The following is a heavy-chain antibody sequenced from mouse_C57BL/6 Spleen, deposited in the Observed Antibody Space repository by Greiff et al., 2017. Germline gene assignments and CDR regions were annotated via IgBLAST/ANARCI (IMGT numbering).Heavy chain of an antibody. V-gene: IGHV1-26*01. CDR3: AREKSWYFDV. CDR2: INPNNGGT. D-gene: IGHD1-3*01. J-gene: IGHJ1*03. Sequence: VQLQQSGPELVKPGASVKISCKASGYTFTDYYMNWVKQSHGKSLEWIGDINPNNGGTSYNQKFKGKATLTVDKSSSTAYMELRSLTSEDSAVYYCAREKSWYFDVWGTGTTVTVSS. CDR1: GYTFTDYY.